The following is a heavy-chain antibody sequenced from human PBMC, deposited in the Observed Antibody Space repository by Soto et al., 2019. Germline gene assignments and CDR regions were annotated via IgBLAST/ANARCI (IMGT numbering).Heavy chain of an antibody. CDR2: ISGNSGKT. V-gene: IGHV3-23*01. Sequence: EVQLLESGGGFVQPGGSLRLSCTASGVGLSTYAISWVRQAPGKGLEWVSVISGNSGKTDYADSVKGRFSISRDKSENTFYLQMHRLRAEDTAVYYCALPSCGGDCYSPFDYWGQGTLVTASS. CDR3: ALPSCGGDCYSPFDY. CDR1: GVGLSTYA. D-gene: IGHD2-21*02. J-gene: IGHJ4*02.